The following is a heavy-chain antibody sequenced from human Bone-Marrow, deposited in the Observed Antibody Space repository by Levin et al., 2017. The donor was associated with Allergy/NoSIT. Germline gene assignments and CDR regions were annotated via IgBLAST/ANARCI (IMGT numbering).Heavy chain of an antibody. V-gene: IGHV3-53*01. Sequence: GGSLRLSCAASGFVVSNSYMNWVRHLPGKGLEWVSVIYTGDKTEYADSVKGRFTISRDNSKNTLYLQMNSLRDEDTAIYFCARDTIYTGAGESFDVWGPGTLVTVSS. D-gene: IGHD5-18*01. CDR2: IYTGDKT. CDR1: GFVVSNSY. J-gene: IGHJ3*01. CDR3: ARDTIYTGAGESFDV.